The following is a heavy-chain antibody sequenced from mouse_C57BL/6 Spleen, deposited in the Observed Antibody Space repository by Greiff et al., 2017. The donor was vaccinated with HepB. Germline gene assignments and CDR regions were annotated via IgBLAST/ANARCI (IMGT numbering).Heavy chain of an antibody. V-gene: IGHV1-80*01. J-gene: IGHJ3*01. CDR2: IYPGDGDP. CDR3: ARGDYGSSYPFAY. D-gene: IGHD1-1*01. CDR1: GYAFSSYW. Sequence: QVQLQQSGAELVKPGASVKISCKASGYAFSSYWMNWVKQRPGKGLEWIGQIYPGDGDPNYNGKFKGKSTLTADKSSSTSYMQLSSLTSEDSAVYFCARGDYGSSYPFAYWGQGTLVTVSA.